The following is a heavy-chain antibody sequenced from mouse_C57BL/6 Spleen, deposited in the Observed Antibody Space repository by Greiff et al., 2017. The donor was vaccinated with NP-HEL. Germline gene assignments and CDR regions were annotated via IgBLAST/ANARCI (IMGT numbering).Heavy chain of an antibody. CDR1: GYTFTSYW. J-gene: IGHJ4*01. CDR3: ARSGGYGNYVGYYAMDY. CDR2: IDPSDSET. V-gene: IGHV1-52*01. Sequence: QVQLQQPGAELVRPGSSVKLSCKASGYTFTSYWMHWVKQRPIQGLEWIGNIDPSDSETHYNQKFKDKATLTVDKSSSTAYMQLSSLTSEDSAVYYCARSGGYGNYVGYYAMDYWGQGTSVTVSS. D-gene: IGHD2-1*01.